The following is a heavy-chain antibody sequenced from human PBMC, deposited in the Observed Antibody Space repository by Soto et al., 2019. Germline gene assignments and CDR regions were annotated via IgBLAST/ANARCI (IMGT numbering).Heavy chain of an antibody. CDR3: AREPLGYCISTSCLNYYYYYGMDV. CDR2: IYYSGST. Sequence: QVQLQESGPGLVKPSQTLSLTCTVSGGSISSGGYYWSWIRQHPGKGLEWIGYIYYSGSTYYNPSLKSRVTISVDTSKNQFSLKLSSVTAANTAVYYCAREPLGYCISTSCLNYYYYYGMDVWGQGTTVTVSS. D-gene: IGHD2-2*01. CDR1: GGSISSGGYY. J-gene: IGHJ6*02. V-gene: IGHV4-31*03.